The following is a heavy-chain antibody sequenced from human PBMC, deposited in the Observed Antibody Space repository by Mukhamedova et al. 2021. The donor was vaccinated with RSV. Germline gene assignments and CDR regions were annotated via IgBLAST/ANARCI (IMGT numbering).Heavy chain of an antibody. D-gene: IGHD1-26*01. V-gene: IGHV4-4*07. CDR2: VYASGKT. CDR3: AKERGVAGGWYRYYFVA. Sequence: TWVRQPAGRGLEWIGRVYASGKTNYSPSLKSRVTMSVDTSKKSFSPNLTSVTAADTATYYCAKERGVAGGWYRYYFVAWGKGTAV. J-gene: IGHJ6*03.